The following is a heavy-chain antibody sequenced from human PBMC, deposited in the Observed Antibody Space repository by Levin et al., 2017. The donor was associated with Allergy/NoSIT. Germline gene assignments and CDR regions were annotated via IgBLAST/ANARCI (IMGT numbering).Heavy chain of an antibody. D-gene: IGHD6-19*01. CDR2: INHSGST. CDR1: GGSFSGYY. Sequence: SETLSLTCAVYGGSFSGYYWSWIRQPPGKGLEWIGEINHSGSTNYNPSLKSRVTISVDTSKNQFSLKLSSVTAADTAVYYCARGRGSGWKNYYYYGMDVWGQGTTVTVSS. CDR3: ARGRGSGWKNYYYYGMDV. J-gene: IGHJ6*02. V-gene: IGHV4-34*01.